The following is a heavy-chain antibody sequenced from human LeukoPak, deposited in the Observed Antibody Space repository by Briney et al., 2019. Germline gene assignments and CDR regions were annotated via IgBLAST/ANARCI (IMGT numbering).Heavy chain of an antibody. CDR2: ISSSSSYI. CDR3: ARERVGYSYGATCFLY. Sequence: GGSLRLSCAASGFTFSSYSMNWVRQAPGKGLEWVSSISSSSSYIYYADSVKGRFTISRDNPKNSPYLQMNSLRAEDTAVYYCARERVGYSYGATCFLYWGQGTLVTVSS. J-gene: IGHJ4*02. CDR1: GFTFSSYS. D-gene: IGHD5-18*01. V-gene: IGHV3-21*01.